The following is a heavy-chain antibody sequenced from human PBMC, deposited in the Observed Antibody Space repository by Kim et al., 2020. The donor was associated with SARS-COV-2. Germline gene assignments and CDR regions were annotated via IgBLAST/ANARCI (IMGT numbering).Heavy chain of an antibody. V-gene: IGHV3-21*06. D-gene: IGHD1-26*01. CDR1: AFTFSNYG. Sequence: GGSLRLSCAASAFTFSNYGMNWVRQAPGKGLECVSSISTRSSYIFYADSVKGRFTISRDDAKSSLYLQMNSLRAEDTAVYYCARSDSGSLYYLDSWGQGT. CDR3: ARSDSGSLYYLDS. J-gene: IGHJ4*02. CDR2: ISTRSSYI.